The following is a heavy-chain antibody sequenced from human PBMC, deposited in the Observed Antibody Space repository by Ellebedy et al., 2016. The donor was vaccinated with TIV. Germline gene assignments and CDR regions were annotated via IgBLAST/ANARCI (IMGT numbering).Heavy chain of an antibody. Sequence: GESLKISCAASGFTFSHYYMTWVRQAPGKGLEWVANIYQNGGEKSYVDSVKGRFTIPRDKAKNPLFLQMNSLRVEDTAVYYCARETPNRAFDIWGQGAMVTVSS. CDR1: GFTFSHYY. J-gene: IGHJ3*02. V-gene: IGHV3-7*01. CDR3: ARETPNRAFDI. D-gene: IGHD1-14*01. CDR2: IYQNGGEK.